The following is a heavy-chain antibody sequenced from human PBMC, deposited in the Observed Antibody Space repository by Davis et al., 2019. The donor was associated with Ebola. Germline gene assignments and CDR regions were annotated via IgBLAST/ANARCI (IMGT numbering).Heavy chain of an antibody. D-gene: IGHD5-18*01. CDR1: GFTSTHYT. Sequence: GESLKISCAASGFTSTHYTINWVRQAPGKGLEWVSYTSCCNGRTYYADSVKGRFTSSRDSATNSVHLQMDSLRADDTAVYYCTRDSAVVFFDYWSQGTLVTVSS. CDR2: TSCCNGRT. J-gene: IGHJ4*02. V-gene: IGHV3-21*04. CDR3: TRDSAVVFFDY.